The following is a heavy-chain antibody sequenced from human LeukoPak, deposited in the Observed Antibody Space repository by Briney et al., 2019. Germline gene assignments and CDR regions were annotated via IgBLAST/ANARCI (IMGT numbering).Heavy chain of an antibody. D-gene: IGHD6-19*01. CDR2: INPSGGST. V-gene: IGHV1-46*01. CDR3: ARVSSGLERWYYFDY. CDR1: GYTFTCYC. Sequence: ASVKVSCKASGYTFTCYCMHWVRQAPGQGLEWMGIINPSGGSTSYAQKFQGRVTMTRDTSTSTVYMELSSLRSEDTAVYYCARVSSGLERWYYFDYWGQGTLVTVSS. J-gene: IGHJ4*02.